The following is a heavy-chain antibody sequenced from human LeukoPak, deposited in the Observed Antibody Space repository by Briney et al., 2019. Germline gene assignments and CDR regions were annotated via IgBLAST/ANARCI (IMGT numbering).Heavy chain of an antibody. CDR3: ARSRQTTVVTPALN. CDR2: ISSSSSYI. Sequence: KTGGSLRLSCAASGSTFSSYSMNWARQAPGKGLEWVSSISSSSSYIYYADSVKGRFTISRDNAKNSLYLQMNSLRAEDTAVYYCARSRQTTVVTPALNWGQGTLVTVSS. CDR1: GSTFSSYS. J-gene: IGHJ4*02. V-gene: IGHV3-21*01. D-gene: IGHD4-23*01.